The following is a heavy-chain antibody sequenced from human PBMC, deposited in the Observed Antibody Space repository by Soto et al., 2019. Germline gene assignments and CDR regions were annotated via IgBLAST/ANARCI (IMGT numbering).Heavy chain of an antibody. CDR1: GGTFSSYA. Sequence: QVQLVQSGAEVKKPGSSVKVSCKASGGTFSSYAISWVRQAPGQGLEWMGGIIPIFGTANYAQKFQGRVTITADKSTSTAYMELSSLRSEDTAVYYCARGMTTVVTPIYYYAGMDVWGQGTTVTVSS. CDR3: ARGMTTVVTPIYYYAGMDV. J-gene: IGHJ6*02. V-gene: IGHV1-69*06. D-gene: IGHD4-17*01. CDR2: IIPIFGTA.